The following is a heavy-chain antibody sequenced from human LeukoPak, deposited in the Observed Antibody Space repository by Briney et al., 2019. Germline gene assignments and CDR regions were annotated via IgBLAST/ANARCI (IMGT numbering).Heavy chain of an antibody. J-gene: IGHJ4*02. D-gene: IGHD1-26*01. CDR1: VYTFTGYY. V-gene: IGHV1-2*02. CDR3: ARVPRWELLVLDY. Sequence: ASVKVSCKASVYTFTGYYMHWVRQAPGQGLERMGWINPNSGGTNYAQKFQGRVTMTRDTSISTAYMELSRLRSGDTAVYYCARVPRWELLVLDYWGQGTLVTVSS. CDR2: INPNSGGT.